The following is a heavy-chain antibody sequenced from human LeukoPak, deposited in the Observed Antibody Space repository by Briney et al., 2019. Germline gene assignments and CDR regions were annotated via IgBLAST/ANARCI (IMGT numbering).Heavy chain of an antibody. CDR1: GFTFSSYG. D-gene: IGHD4-23*01. Sequence: GGSLRLSCAASGFTFSSYGMHWVRQAPGKGLEWVAVIWYDGSNKYYADSVKGRFTISRDNSKNTLYLQMNSLRAEDTAVYYCAREGVLHGSKIMGYWGQGTLVTVSS. CDR2: IWYDGSNK. CDR3: AREGVLHGSKIMGY. V-gene: IGHV3-33*01. J-gene: IGHJ4*02.